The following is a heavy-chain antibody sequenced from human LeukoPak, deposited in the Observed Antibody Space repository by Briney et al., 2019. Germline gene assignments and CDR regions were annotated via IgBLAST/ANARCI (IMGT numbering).Heavy chain of an antibody. D-gene: IGHD3-9*01. J-gene: IGHJ4*02. V-gene: IGHV4-61*09. Sequence: SETLSLTCTVSGGSISSGSYYWSWIRQPAGKGLEWIGHIYTSGSTYYNPSLKSRVTISVDTSKKQFSLKLTSVTTADTAVYYCARGQDLRGSPTIYPFDYWGQGTLVTVSS. CDR2: IYTSGST. CDR1: GGSISSGSYY. CDR3: ARGQDLRGSPTIYPFDY.